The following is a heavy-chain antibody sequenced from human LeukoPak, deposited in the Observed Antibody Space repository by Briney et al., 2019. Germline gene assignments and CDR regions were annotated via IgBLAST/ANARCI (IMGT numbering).Heavy chain of an antibody. V-gene: IGHV5-10-1*01. CDR1: GYSFTNYW. D-gene: IGHD1-1*01. J-gene: IGHJ5*02. CDR2: IDPSDSYT. CDR3: ARPVGSWNDAWFDP. Sequence: TGESLKISCKGSGYSFTNYWISWVRQMPGKGLEWMGRIDPSDSYTNYSPSFQGHVTISADKSISTAYLQWSSLKASDTAMYYCARPVGSWNDAWFDPWGQGTLVTVSS.